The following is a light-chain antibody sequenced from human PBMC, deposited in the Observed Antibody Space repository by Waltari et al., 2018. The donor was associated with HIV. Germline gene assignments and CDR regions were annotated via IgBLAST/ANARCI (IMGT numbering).Light chain of an antibody. CDR3: QQYNNWSLT. J-gene: IGKJ5*01. CDR1: HSVSSN. Sequence: EIVLTQSPGSLSVSPGDRATLSCRASHSVSSNLAWYQQKPGPGPRLLIFGASTRATGVPARFSGSGSGTEFTLTISSLQSEDFAVYYCQQYNNWSLTFGQGTRLEIK. V-gene: IGKV3-15*01. CDR2: GAS.